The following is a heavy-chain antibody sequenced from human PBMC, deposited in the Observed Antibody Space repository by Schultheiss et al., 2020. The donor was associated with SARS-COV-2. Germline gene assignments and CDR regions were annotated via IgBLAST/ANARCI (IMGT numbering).Heavy chain of an antibody. Sequence: GGSLRLSCAASGFTFSNAWFNWVRQAPGRGLEWVGRIKSKPDGGTTDYAAPVKGRFTISRDDSKNTLYLQMNSLKTEDTAVYYCARGTRGAFDIWGQGTMVTVSS. CDR3: ARGTRGAFDI. J-gene: IGHJ3*02. CDR2: IKSKPDGGTT. V-gene: IGHV3-15*07. CDR1: GFTFSNAW.